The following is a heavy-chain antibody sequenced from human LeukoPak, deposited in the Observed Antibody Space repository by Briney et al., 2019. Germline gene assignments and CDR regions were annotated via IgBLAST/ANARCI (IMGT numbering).Heavy chain of an antibody. V-gene: IGHV4-39*01. CDR3: ARLARGSSYGPYYYFDY. D-gene: IGHD5-18*01. J-gene: IGHJ4*02. Sequence: PSETLSLTCTVSGGSISSSSYYWGWIRQPPGKGLEWIGSIYYSGGTYYNPSLKSRVTISVDTSKNQFSLKLSSVTAADTAVYYCARLARGSSYGPYYYFDYWGQGTLVTVSS. CDR1: GGSISSSSYY. CDR2: IYYSGGT.